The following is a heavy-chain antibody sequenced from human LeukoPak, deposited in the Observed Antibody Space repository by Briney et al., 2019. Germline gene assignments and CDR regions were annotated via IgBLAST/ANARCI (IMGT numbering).Heavy chain of an antibody. CDR1: GGSISSSSYS. Sequence: PSETLSLTCTVSGGSISSSSYSWGWVRQPPGKGLEWIGSIYYSGSTYYNPSLKSRVTISVDTSKNQFSLKLSSVTAADTAVYYCARLEVTAIMFDYWGQGTLVTVSS. CDR3: ARLEVTAIMFDY. V-gene: IGHV4-39*01. CDR2: IYYSGST. D-gene: IGHD2-21*02. J-gene: IGHJ4*02.